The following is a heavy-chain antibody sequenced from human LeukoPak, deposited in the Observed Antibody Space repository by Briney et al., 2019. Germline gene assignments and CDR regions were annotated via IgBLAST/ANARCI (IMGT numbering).Heavy chain of an antibody. D-gene: IGHD6-13*01. V-gene: IGHV3-23*01. Sequence: GGSLRLSCAASGFTFSSYAMSWVRQAPGKGLEWGSAISGSGGSTYYADSVKGRFTISRDNSKNTLYLQMNSLRAEDTAVYYCAKSPRGQQLTYFDYWGQGTLVTVSS. CDR1: GFTFSSYA. CDR3: AKSPRGQQLTYFDY. CDR2: ISGSGGST. J-gene: IGHJ4*02.